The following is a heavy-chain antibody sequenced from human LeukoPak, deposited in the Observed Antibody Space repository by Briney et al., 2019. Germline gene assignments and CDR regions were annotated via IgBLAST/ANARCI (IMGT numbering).Heavy chain of an antibody. CDR2: INPSGGST. Sequence: GASVKVSCKASGYTFTSYYMHWVRQAPGQGLEWMGKINPSGGSTSYAQKFQGRVTMTRDTSTSTVYMELSSLRSEDTAVYYCARLRMRPGRWFDPWGQGTLVTVSS. CDR1: GYTFTSYY. J-gene: IGHJ5*02. D-gene: IGHD1-14*01. V-gene: IGHV1-46*01. CDR3: ARLRMRPGRWFDP.